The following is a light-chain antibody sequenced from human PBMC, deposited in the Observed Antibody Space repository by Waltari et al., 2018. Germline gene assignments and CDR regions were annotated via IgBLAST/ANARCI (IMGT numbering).Light chain of an antibody. CDR3: QQYGRPPVT. CDR1: QSISSSY. V-gene: IGKV3-20*01. Sequence: EIVLTQSPGTLSLSPGERATLSCRASQSISSSYLAWYQQTRGQAPRLLIFGASSRATGIPDRFSGSGSGTDFSLTISRLEPEDFAVYYCQQYGRPPVTFGQGTKVEI. CDR2: GAS. J-gene: IGKJ1*01.